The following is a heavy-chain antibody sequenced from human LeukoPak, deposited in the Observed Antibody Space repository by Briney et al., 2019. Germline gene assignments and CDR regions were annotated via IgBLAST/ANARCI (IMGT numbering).Heavy chain of an antibody. Sequence: SGTLSLTCTVSGDSINSLDLWSWVRQPPGKGLEWIGEMYLSGTTHSNPSVKSRVTISIDKSKNQFFSNLSSVTAADTAVYYCAGLVGRYSSGLYYYYFDYWGQGTLVTVSS. CDR3: AGLVGRYSSGLYYYYFDY. CDR2: MYLSGTT. D-gene: IGHD3-22*01. J-gene: IGHJ4*02. CDR1: GDSINSLDL. V-gene: IGHV4-4*02.